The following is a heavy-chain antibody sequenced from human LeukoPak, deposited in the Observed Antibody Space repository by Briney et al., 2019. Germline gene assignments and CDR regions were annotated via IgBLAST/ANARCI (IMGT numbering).Heavy chain of an antibody. CDR3: ARLKGYYGSGSPQPFDY. D-gene: IGHD3-10*01. V-gene: IGHV4-39*07. Sequence: SETLSLTCTVSGGSISSSSYYWGWIRQPPGKGLEWIGSIYYSVSTYYNPSLKSRVSISVDTSKNQFSLKLSSVTAADTAVYYCARLKGYYGSGSPQPFDYWGQGTLVTVSS. CDR2: IYYSVST. J-gene: IGHJ4*02. CDR1: GGSISSSSYY.